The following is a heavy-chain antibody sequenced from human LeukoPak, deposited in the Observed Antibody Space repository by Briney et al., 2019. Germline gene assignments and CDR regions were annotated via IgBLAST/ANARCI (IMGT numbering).Heavy chain of an antibody. V-gene: IGHV3-30*18. J-gene: IGHJ4*02. CDR3: AKDRERWGGYSYGLPFDY. Sequence: GGSLRLSCAASGFTFTSYDIHWVRQAPGKGLEWVAVISYDGSNKYYADSVKGRFTISRDNSKNTMYLQLNSLRVEDTAVYYCAKDRERWGGYSYGLPFDYWGQGILVTVSS. CDR2: ISYDGSNK. D-gene: IGHD5-18*01. CDR1: GFTFTSYD.